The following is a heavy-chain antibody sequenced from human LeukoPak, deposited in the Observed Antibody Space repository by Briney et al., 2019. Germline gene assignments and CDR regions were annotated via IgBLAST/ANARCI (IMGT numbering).Heavy chain of an antibody. J-gene: IGHJ4*02. V-gene: IGHV1-46*01. CDR3: ARSRYCSSTSCQHRTRYYFDY. Sequence: GASVKVSCKASGYTFTNYYMHWVRQAPGQGLEWMGIINPSGGSSSYAQKFQGRVTVTRDTSTSTVYMDLSSLRSEDTAVYYCARSRYCSSTSCQHRTRYYFDYWGQGTLVTVSS. CDR1: GYTFTNYY. D-gene: IGHD2-2*01. CDR2: INPSGGSS.